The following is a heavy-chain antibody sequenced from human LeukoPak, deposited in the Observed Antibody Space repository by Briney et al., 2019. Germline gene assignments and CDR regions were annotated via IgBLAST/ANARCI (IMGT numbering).Heavy chain of an antibody. CDR2: ISYSGST. CDR3: ARLKPQRYYSNNYYYYMDL. D-gene: IGHD4-11*01. J-gene: IGHJ6*03. V-gene: IGHV4-59*08. Sequence: PSETLSLTCTVSGGSISSYYWSWIRQPPGKGLEWIGYISYSGSTTYNPSLKSRVTISADTSNNQFSLKLSSVTAADTAVYYCARLKPQRYYSNNYYYYMDLWGKGTTVTVSS. CDR1: GGSISSYY.